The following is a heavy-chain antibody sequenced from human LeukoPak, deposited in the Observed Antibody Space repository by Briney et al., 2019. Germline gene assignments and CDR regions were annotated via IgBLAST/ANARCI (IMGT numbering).Heavy chain of an antibody. CDR2: ISSSSSYI. J-gene: IGHJ6*03. Sequence: PGGSLRLSCAASGFTFSSYSMQRVRQAPGKGLEWVSSISSSSSYIYYADSVKGRFTISRDNAENSLHLQMNSLRAEDTAVYYCARDTYYYDSSGYLGYYYYYMDGWGKGTTVTVSS. CDR3: ARDTYYYDSSGYLGYYYYYMDG. CDR1: GFTFSSYS. D-gene: IGHD3-22*01. V-gene: IGHV3-21*01.